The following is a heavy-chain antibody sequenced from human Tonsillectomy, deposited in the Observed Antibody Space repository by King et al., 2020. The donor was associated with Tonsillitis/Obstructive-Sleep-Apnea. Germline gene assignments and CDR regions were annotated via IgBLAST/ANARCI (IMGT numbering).Heavy chain of an antibody. CDR1: GFTFSSYE. D-gene: IGHD3-16*01. V-gene: IGHV3-48*03. CDR2: ITSSGSTI. Sequence: VQLVESGGGLVQPGGSLRLSCAASGFTFSSYEMNWVRQAPGQGMEWVSYITSSGSTIYYADSVKGRFTISRDKAKNSLYLQMNSLRAEDTAVYYCARHGGHFDYWGQGTLVTVAS. CDR3: ARHGGHFDY. J-gene: IGHJ4*02.